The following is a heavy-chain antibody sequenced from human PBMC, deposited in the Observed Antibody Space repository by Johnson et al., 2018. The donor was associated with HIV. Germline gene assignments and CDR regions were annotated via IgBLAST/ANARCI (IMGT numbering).Heavy chain of an antibody. CDR3: ARVGQLARTHAFDI. J-gene: IGHJ3*02. CDR2: IYSGGGT. V-gene: IGHV3-66*01. CDR1: GFTVSSNY. D-gene: IGHD6-13*01. Sequence: VQLVESGGGLVQPGGSLRLSCAASGFTVSSNYMSWVRQAPGKGLEWVSVIYSGGGTYYADSVKGRFTISRDNSKNTVYLQMNSLRAEDTAVYYCARVGQLARTHAFDIWGQGTMVTVSS.